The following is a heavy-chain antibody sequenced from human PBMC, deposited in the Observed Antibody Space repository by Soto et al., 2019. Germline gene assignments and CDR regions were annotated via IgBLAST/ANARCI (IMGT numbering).Heavy chain of an antibody. Sequence: QVQLVQSGAEMRKPGASVKVSCQASGYTFTSYTITWVRQAPGQGLEWMGWIRCHNGNTDYAQNLQGRVTMTRDTSTSTVYMELRSLRSDDTAVYYCARGYYDSTGFYYRYWCQGTLVAFPS. CDR2: IRCHNGNT. V-gene: IGHV1-18*01. CDR3: ARGYYDSTGFYYRY. D-gene: IGHD3-22*01. J-gene: IGHJ4*02. CDR1: GYTFTSYT.